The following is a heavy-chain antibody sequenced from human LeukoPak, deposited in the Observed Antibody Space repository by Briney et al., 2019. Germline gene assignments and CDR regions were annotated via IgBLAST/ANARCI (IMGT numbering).Heavy chain of an antibody. CDR1: GFTFSSYA. D-gene: IGHD6-13*01. CDR2: IRESGGST. V-gene: IGHV3-23*01. J-gene: IGHJ4*02. CDR3: AKTKPYGTTWYGGID. Sequence: GGSLRLSCVASGFTFSSYAMSWVRQAPGKGLEWVPAIRESGGSTHYADSVKGRFTISRDNSKNTLYLQMNSLRAEDTAVYYCAKTKPYGTTWYGGIDWGQGALVTVSS.